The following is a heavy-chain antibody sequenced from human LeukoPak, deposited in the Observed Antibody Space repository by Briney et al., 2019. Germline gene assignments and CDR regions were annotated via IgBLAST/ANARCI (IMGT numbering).Heavy chain of an antibody. CDR1: GYALTELS. D-gene: IGHD6-19*01. CDR2: FDAEDGET. J-gene: IGHJ4*02. Sequence: ASVKVSYKVSGYALTELSMHWVRQAPGKGVEWMGGFDAEDGETIYAQKFQGRVPMTDDPSTDTAYLQLSSLRSEDTAVYYCATIRGWPFFDYWGQGTLVTVSS. CDR3: ATIRGWPFFDY. V-gene: IGHV1-24*01.